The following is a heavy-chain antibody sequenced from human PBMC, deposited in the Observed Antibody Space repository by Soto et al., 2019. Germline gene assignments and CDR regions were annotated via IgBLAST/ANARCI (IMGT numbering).Heavy chain of an antibody. V-gene: IGHV3-21*01. CDR1: GFSFSRHS. Sequence: PGGSVRLSCAASGFSFSRHSMNWVRQAPGKGLEWVSSISPTSEYIYHADSVKGRFTISRDNAENSLYLQMDSLRADDTAVYYCARKSYYVDSGFYDFWGQGALVTVSS. CDR3: ARKSYYVDSGFYDF. D-gene: IGHD3-22*01. CDR2: ISPTSEYI. J-gene: IGHJ4*02.